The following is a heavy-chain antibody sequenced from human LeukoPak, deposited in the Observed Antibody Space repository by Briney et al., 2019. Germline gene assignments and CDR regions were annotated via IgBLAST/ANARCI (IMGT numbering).Heavy chain of an antibody. CDR1: GYTFTGYY. CDR2: INPNSGGT. D-gene: IGHD6-6*01. CDR3: ARDWGVEARPGYMDV. Sequence: GASVKVSCKASGYTFTGYYMHWVRQAPGQGLEWMGWINPNSGGTNYAQKFQGRVTITRDTSISTAYMELSRLRSDDTAVYYCARDWGVEARPGYMDVWGKGTTVTVSS. J-gene: IGHJ6*03. V-gene: IGHV1-2*02.